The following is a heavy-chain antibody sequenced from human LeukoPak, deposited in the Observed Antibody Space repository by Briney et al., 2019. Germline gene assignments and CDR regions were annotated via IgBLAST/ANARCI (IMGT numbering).Heavy chain of an antibody. D-gene: IGHD1-26*01. Sequence: SETLSLTCTVSGGSISSYYWSWIRQPAGKGLEWVGRIYTSGSPNYNPSLKSRVTMSVDTSKNQFSLKLSSVTAADTAVYYCASAYPDSGRQGAFDIWGQGTMVTVSS. CDR1: GGSISSYY. CDR2: IYTSGSP. V-gene: IGHV4-4*07. CDR3: ASAYPDSGRQGAFDI. J-gene: IGHJ3*02.